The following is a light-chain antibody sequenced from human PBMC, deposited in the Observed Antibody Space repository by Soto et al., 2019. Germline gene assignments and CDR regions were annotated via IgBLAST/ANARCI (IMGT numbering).Light chain of an antibody. J-gene: IGKJ2*01. CDR2: AAS. CDR3: QQSYISPYT. Sequence: DIQMTQSPSSLSASVGDRVTITCRASESIANYLNWYQQKPGKAPNLLIYAASTLQTGIPSRFSGSGSGTDFTLTIRSLQTEDFATSFCQQSYISPYTFGQGTKLDI. V-gene: IGKV1-39*01. CDR1: ESIANY.